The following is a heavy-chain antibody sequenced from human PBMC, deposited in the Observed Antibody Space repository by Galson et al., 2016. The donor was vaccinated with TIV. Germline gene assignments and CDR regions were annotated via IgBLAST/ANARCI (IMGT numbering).Heavy chain of an antibody. CDR3: VRDRLGWH. V-gene: IGHV3-74*01. Sequence: SLRLSCAASGISVNNDWMHWVRQSPEKGPVWVARIDTDGTTTYYADSVKGRFSISRDNAKNTVYLQMNNLIADDTAVYYCVRDRLGWHWGQGTLVTVSS. CDR1: GISVNNDW. D-gene: IGHD3-16*01. J-gene: IGHJ1*01. CDR2: IDTDGTTT.